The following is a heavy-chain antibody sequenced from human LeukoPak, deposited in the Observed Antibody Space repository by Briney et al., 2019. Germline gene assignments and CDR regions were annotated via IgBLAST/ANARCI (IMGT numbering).Heavy chain of an antibody. V-gene: IGHV1-69*01. CDR3: AREDPTVSDFDY. J-gene: IGHJ4*02. Sequence: SVKVSCKASGGTFSSYAISWVRQAPGQGPEWMGGIIPIFGTANYAQKFQGRVTITADESTSTAYMELSSLRSEDTAVYYCAREDPTVSDFDYWGQGTLVTVSS. CDR1: GGTFSSYA. D-gene: IGHD2-21*01. CDR2: IIPIFGTA.